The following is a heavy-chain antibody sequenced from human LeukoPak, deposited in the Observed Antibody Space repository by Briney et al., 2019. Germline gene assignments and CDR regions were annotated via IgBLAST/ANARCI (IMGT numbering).Heavy chain of an antibody. V-gene: IGHV3-23*01. CDR3: AKDQGSGLWSYSWGYCDY. CDR2: HSSSGGST. D-gene: IGHD3-10*01. J-gene: IGHJ4*02. CDR1: GFTFSSYA. Sequence: GGTLRLPCAASGFTFSSYAMRGGSHASAKALVWVSGHSSSGGSTVHADAVKGRFNNCRDIFENSVRRHMKSQRGEDTAVYYCAKDQGSGLWSYSWGYCDYGGQGTLVTVS.